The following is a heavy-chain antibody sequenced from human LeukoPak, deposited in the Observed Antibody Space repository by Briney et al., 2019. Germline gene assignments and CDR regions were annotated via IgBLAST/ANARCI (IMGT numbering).Heavy chain of an antibody. J-gene: IGHJ3*02. CDR2: IYYSGST. CDR3: ARDSSSRTDAFDN. CDR1: GGSVSSGSYY. Sequence: SETLSLTCTVSGGSVSSGSYYWSWIRQPPGKGLEWIGYIYYSGSTNYNPSLKSRVTISVDTSKNQFSLKLSSVTAADTAVYYCARDSSSRTDAFDNWGQGTMVTVSS. D-gene: IGHD6-13*01. V-gene: IGHV4-61*01.